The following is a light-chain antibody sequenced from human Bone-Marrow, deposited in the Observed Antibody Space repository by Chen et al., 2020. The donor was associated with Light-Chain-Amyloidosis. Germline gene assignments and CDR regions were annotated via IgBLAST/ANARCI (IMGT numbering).Light chain of an antibody. CDR1: NIGSTR. V-gene: IGLV3-21*02. Sequence: SYVLTQPSSVSVAPGQTATIACGGNNIGSTRVHWYQQTPGQAPLLVVYDDSDRPSGIPGRLSGTNSVNTATLTISRVEAGDEADYYCQVWDRSSDRPVFGGGTKLTVL. J-gene: IGLJ3*02. CDR3: QVWDRSSDRPV. CDR2: DDS.